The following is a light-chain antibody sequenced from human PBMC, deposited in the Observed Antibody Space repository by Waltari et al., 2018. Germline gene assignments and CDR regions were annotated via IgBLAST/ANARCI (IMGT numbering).Light chain of an antibody. Sequence: SYELTQTPSVSVSPGQTARITCSGHELPRKYAYWFQQKSGQAPRLCIYEDTKRPAGIPERFSGSSSGTVATLTITGAQVDDEADYYCYSADSTGLRVFGGGTTVVVL. V-gene: IGLV3-10*01. CDR2: EDT. J-gene: IGLJ1*01. CDR1: ELPRKY. CDR3: YSADSTGLRV.